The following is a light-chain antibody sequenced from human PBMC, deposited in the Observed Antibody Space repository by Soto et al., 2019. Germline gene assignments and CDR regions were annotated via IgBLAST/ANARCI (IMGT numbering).Light chain of an antibody. J-gene: IGKJ2*01. CDR2: AAT. V-gene: IGKV1-39*01. Sequence: DIQMTQSPSSLSASLGDRVTITCRASQSINNYLNWYLQEEGKAPKLLIYAATSLQSGVPARFSGSGSGTEFTLNISSLQPGDFATYYCQQSYNSPYTFGLGTKLEIK. CDR1: QSINNY. CDR3: QQSYNSPYT.